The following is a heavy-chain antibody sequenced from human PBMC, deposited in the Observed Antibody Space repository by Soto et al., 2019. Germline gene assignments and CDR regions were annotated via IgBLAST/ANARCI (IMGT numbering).Heavy chain of an antibody. D-gene: IGHD1-26*01. V-gene: IGHV1-69*06. CDR1: GGTFSNYT. J-gene: IGHJ6*02. CDR3: ARSSHSIVVRKTTGNQDYYGMDV. Sequence: QVQLVQSGAEVKKPGSSVKVFCKASGGTFSNYTISWVRQAPGQGLEWMGGIIPVFGTTDYEQKFQGRVTVRTNRSTGTASMQLGSLRSADTAVYYCARSSHSIVVRKTTGNQDYYGMDVWGQGTTVTVSS. CDR2: IIPVFGTT.